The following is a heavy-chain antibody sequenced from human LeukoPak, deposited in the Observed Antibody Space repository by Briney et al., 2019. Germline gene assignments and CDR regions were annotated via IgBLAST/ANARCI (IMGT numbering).Heavy chain of an antibody. CDR2: ISSSGSTI. CDR3: ARDLDVVVPAAVAFDI. J-gene: IGHJ3*02. CDR1: GFTVSDCY. D-gene: IGHD2-2*01. Sequence: GGSLRLSCAASGFTVSDCYMSWIHQSPGKGLEWVSYISSSGSTIYYADSVKGRSTISRDNAKNSLYLQMNSLRAEDTAVYYCARDLDVVVPAAVAFDIWGQGTMVTVSS. V-gene: IGHV3-11*01.